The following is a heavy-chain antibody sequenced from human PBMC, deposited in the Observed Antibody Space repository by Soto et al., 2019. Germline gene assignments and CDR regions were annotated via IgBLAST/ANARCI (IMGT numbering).Heavy chain of an antibody. CDR2: IKQDGSEK. CDR3: ARAHLDTAMGDY. Sequence: RPMRLSNRAAGCTFGDHGGSRIRQAPGKGLEWVANIKQDGSEKYYVDSVKGRFTISRDNAKNSLYLQMNSLRAEDTAVYYCARAHLDTAMGDYWGQGTLVTVSS. J-gene: IGHJ4*02. D-gene: IGHD5-18*01. CDR1: GCTFGDHG. V-gene: IGHV3-7*03.